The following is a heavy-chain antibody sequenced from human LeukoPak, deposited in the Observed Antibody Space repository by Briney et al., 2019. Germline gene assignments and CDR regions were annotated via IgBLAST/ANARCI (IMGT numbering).Heavy chain of an antibody. J-gene: IGHJ4*02. CDR3: ARGATTLSYFDS. Sequence: SETLSLPCTVSGGSISTYYWSWIRQPPGKGLEWIGYIYYSGSTNYNPSLKSRVTISVDTSKNQFSLKLSSVTAADTAVYYCARGATTLSYFDSWAERPLVTVSS. CDR1: GGSISTYY. V-gene: IGHV4-59*01. CDR2: IYYSGST. D-gene: IGHD2-15*01.